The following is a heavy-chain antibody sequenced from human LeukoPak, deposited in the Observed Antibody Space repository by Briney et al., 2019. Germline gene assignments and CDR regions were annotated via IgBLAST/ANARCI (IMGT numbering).Heavy chain of an antibody. CDR2: INHSGGT. D-gene: IGHD5-18*01. Sequence: PSETLSLTCAVYGGSFSGYYWSWIRQPPGKGLEWIGEINHSGGTNYNPSLKSRVTISVDTSKNQFSLKLSSVTAADTAVYYCARSPRGYSYGYVDYWGQGTLVTVSS. J-gene: IGHJ4*02. CDR1: GGSFSGYY. CDR3: ARSPRGYSYGYVDY. V-gene: IGHV4-34*01.